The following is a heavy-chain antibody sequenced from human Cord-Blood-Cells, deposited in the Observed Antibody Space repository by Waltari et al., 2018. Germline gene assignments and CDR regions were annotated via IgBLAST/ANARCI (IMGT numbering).Heavy chain of an antibody. J-gene: IGHJ4*02. Sequence: EVQLVEYGAGLVKPGGSLRFSCAASGFTFSSYSMNWVRQTPGKGLEWVSSISSSSSYIYYADSVKCRFTISRDNAKNSLYLQMNSLRAEDTAVYYCARDGEVGATRVPFGYWGQGTLVTVSS. CDR1: GFTFSSYS. V-gene: IGHV3-21*01. CDR2: ISSSSSYI. CDR3: ARDGEVGATRVPFGY. D-gene: IGHD1-26*01.